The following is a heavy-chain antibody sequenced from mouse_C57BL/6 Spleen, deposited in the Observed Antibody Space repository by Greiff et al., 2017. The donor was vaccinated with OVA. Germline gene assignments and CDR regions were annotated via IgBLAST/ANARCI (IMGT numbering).Heavy chain of an antibody. J-gene: IGHJ2*01. Sequence: EVQLQESGAELVRPGASVKLSCTASGFNIKDYYMHWVKQRPEQGLEWIGRIDPEDGDTEYDPKFQGKATMTADKSSNTAYLQLSSLTSEDTAVYYCTTSDYGSSYNYYFDYWGQGTTLTVSS. CDR1: GFNIKDYY. CDR3: TTSDYGSSYNYYFDY. V-gene: IGHV14-1*01. D-gene: IGHD1-1*01. CDR2: IDPEDGDT.